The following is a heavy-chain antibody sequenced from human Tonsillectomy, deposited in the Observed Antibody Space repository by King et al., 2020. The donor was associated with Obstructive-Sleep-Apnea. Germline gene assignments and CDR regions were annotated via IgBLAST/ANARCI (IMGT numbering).Heavy chain of an antibody. D-gene: IGHD3-10*01. CDR2: IYYSGST. V-gene: IGHV4-59*08. J-gene: IGHJ5*02. CDR1: GGSISSYY. CDR3: ARLYLLWFGELSGWFDP. Sequence: QLQLQESGPGLVKPSETLSLTCTVSGGSISSYYWSWIRQPPGKGLEWIGYIYYSGSTNYNPPLKSRVTISVDTSKNQVSLKLSSVTAADTAVYYCARLYLLWFGELSGWFDPWGQGTLVTVSS.